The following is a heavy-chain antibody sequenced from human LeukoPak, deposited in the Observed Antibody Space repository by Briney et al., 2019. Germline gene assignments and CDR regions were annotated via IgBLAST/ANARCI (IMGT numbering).Heavy chain of an antibody. J-gene: IGHJ4*02. V-gene: IGHV3-11*04. Sequence: GGSLRLSCAASGFTFSDYYTGWIRQAPGKGLEWLSYISGSGTTMYYADSVKGRFTISRDNSKNTLYLQMNSLRAEDTAVYYCARDGSSWSFDYWGQGTLVAVSS. D-gene: IGHD6-13*01. CDR3: ARDGSSWSFDY. CDR1: GFTFSDYY. CDR2: ISGSGTTM.